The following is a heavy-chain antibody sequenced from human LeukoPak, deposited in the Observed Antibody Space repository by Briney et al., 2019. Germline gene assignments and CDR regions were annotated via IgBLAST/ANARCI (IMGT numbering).Heavy chain of an antibody. CDR2: IYSGGTT. V-gene: IGHV3-66*01. D-gene: IGHD3-3*01. Sequence: PGGSLRLSCAASGFTVSSNYMSWVRQAPGKGLEWVSVIYSGGTTYYADSVKGRFSISRDNSKNTLYLQMNSLRAEDTAVYYCARVTIFGVVIKYFDYWGQGTLVTVSS. J-gene: IGHJ4*02. CDR1: GFTVSSNY. CDR3: ARVTIFGVVIKYFDY.